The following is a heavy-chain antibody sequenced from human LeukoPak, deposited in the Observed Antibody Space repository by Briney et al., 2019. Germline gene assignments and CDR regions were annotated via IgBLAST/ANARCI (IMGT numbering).Heavy chain of an antibody. J-gene: IGHJ4*02. CDR2: IYYSGST. V-gene: IGHV4-59*01. CDR3: ATRRGGGWSSGWYYFDY. Sequence: SETLSLTCTVSGGSISSYYWSWIRQPPGKGLEWIGYIYYSGSTNYNPSLKSRVTISVDTSKNQFSLKLSSVTAADTAVYYCATRRGGGWSSGWYYFDYWGQGTLVTVSS. CDR1: GGSISSYY. D-gene: IGHD6-19*01.